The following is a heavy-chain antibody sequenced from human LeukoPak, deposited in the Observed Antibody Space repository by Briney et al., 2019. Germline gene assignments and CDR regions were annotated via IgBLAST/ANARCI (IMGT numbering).Heavy chain of an antibody. J-gene: IGHJ6*03. CDR3: ARRLGRKFGERFYYYTTWTS. CDR2: MNHSGST. D-gene: IGHD3-10*01. CDR1: GGSFSGYY. Sequence: PSETLSLTCAVYGGSFSGYYWSWIRQPPGKGLEWIGEMNHSGSTNYNPSLKSRVTISVDTSKNQFSLKLSSVTAADTAVYYCARRLGRKFGERFYYYTTWTSGAKGPRSPSP. V-gene: IGHV4-34*01.